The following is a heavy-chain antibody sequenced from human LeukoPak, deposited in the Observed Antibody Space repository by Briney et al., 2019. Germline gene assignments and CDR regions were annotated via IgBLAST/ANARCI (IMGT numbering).Heavy chain of an antibody. Sequence: SETLSLTCTVSGGSISSYCWSWIRQPPGKGLEWIGYIYYSGSTNYNPSLKSRVTISVDTSKNQFSLKLSSVTAADTAVYYCARGDYSGWTDYWGQGTLVTVSS. D-gene: IGHD6-19*01. J-gene: IGHJ4*02. CDR3: ARGDYSGWTDY. CDR1: GGSISSYC. CDR2: IYYSGST. V-gene: IGHV4-59*01.